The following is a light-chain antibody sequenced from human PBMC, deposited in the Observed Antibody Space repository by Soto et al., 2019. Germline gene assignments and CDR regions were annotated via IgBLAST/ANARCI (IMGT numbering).Light chain of an antibody. CDR1: QSVSSS. CDR3: QQRSNYPTEVT. Sequence: EIVLTQSPDTLSLSPGERATLSCRASQSVSSSLAWYQQKPGQAPRLLIYDASNRATGIPARFSGSGSGTDFALTISSIEPEAFAVYYCQQRSNYPTEVTFGRGTKVDIK. V-gene: IGKV3-11*01. CDR2: DAS. J-gene: IGKJ3*01.